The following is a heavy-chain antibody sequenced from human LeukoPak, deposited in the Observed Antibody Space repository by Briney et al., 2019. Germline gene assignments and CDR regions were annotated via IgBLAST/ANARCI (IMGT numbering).Heavy chain of an antibody. J-gene: IGHJ4*02. CDR3: ARDQRIAAAVHPGY. CDR1: GYTFTRYY. Sequence: GASVKVSCKASGYTFTRYYMHWVRQAPGQGLEWMGWINPNSGGTNYAQKFQGRVTMTRDTSISTAYMELSRLRSDDTAVYYCARDQRIAAAVHPGYWGQGTLVTVSS. V-gene: IGHV1-2*02. D-gene: IGHD6-13*01. CDR2: INPNSGGT.